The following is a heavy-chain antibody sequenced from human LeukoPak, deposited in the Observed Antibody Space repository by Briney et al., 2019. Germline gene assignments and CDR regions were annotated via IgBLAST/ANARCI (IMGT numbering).Heavy chain of an antibody. V-gene: IGHV3-30*04. CDR2: IAYDRGKK. CDR1: GFTFSNYA. D-gene: IGHD3-10*01. CDR3: ARDRGSGADYYASGTYYI. J-gene: IGHJ1*01. Sequence: GGSLRLSCAASGFTFSNYAMHWVRQPPGKGLEWVAVIAYDRGKKYYADSVKGRFTVSRDNSKSTLYLQMNSLRTDDTAIYYCARDRGSGADYYASGTYYIWGQGTLVAVSS.